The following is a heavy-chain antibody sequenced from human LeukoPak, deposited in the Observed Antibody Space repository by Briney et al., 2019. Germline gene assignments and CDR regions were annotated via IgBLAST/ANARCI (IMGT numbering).Heavy chain of an antibody. CDR3: ARALTRLSYYNPSFDY. CDR1: GYTFSDYY. Sequence: SVKVSCKASGYTFSDYYVHWVRQAPGQGLEWMGMVNPSGATTGYVQRFQGRLTVTRDTSTNTVYMELTSLRSEDTAVYFCARALTRLSYYNPSFDYWGQGTLVTVSS. CDR2: VNPSGATT. J-gene: IGHJ4*02. V-gene: IGHV1-46*01. D-gene: IGHD3-10*01.